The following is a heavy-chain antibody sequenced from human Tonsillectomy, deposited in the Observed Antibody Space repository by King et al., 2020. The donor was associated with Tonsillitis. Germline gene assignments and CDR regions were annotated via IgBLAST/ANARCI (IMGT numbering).Heavy chain of an antibody. CDR1: GYTLTELS. V-gene: IGHV1-24*01. CDR3: ATPGRDILTAGTFDP. Sequence: QLVQSGAEVKKPGASVKVSCKVSGYTLTELSMHWVRQAPGKGLEWMGGFDPEDGESIYAQRFQGRVTITEDTSTDTAYMELSSLRSEDTAVYYCATPGRDILTAGTFDPWGQGTLVTVSS. D-gene: IGHD3-9*01. CDR2: FDPEDGES. J-gene: IGHJ5*02.